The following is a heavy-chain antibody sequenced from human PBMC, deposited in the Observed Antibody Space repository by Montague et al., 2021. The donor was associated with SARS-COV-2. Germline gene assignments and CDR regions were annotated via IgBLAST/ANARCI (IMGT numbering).Heavy chain of an antibody. J-gene: IGHJ4*03. D-gene: IGHD2-8*02. CDR2: INHSGTT. V-gene: IGHV4-34*01. Sequence: SETLSLTCAVYRGSVNSYYWTWIRQAPGKGLAWIGEINHSGTTNYNPSLKSRVTMSIDASKRQFSLRLSSVSAADTAVYFCARGRAVKGSFRYVESVSSGGLDLWGPGTLVIVS. CDR3: ARGRAVKGSFRYVESVSSGGLDL. CDR1: RGSVNSYY.